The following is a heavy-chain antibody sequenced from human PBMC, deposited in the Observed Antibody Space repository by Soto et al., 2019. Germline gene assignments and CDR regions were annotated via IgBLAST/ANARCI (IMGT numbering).Heavy chain of an antibody. CDR2: IYYSGST. J-gene: IGHJ3*02. CDR3: ASTTGPNYDPNAFDI. D-gene: IGHD3-22*01. V-gene: IGHV4-31*03. Sequence: SETLSLTCTFSGCSISSGGYYWSWIRQHPGKGLEWIGYIYYSGSTYYNPSLKSRVTISVDTSKNQFSLKLSSVTAADTAVYYCASTTGPNYDPNAFDIWGQGTMVTVS. CDR1: GCSISSGGYY.